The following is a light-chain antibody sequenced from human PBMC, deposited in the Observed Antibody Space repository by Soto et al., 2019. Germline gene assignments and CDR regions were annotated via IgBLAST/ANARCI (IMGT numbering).Light chain of an antibody. J-gene: IGKJ4*01. CDR2: AAS. CDR1: QGISSY. CDR3: QQYYNYPLP. V-gene: IGKV1-8*01. Sequence: AIRMTQSPSSFSAATGDRVTITCRASQGISSYLAWYQQKPGKAPKLLIYAASTLQSGVPSRFSGSGSGTDFTLTISCLQSEDFATYYCQQYYNYPLPFGVGTKVEIK.